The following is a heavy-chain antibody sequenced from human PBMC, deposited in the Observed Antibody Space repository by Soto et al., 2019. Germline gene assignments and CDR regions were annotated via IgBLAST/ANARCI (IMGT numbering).Heavy chain of an antibody. CDR2: IYSGGST. J-gene: IGHJ3*02. Sequence: GGSLRLSCAASGFTVISNYMSWVRQAPGKGLEWVSVIYSGGSTYYADSVKGRFTISRDNSKNTLYLQMNSRRAEDTAVYYCARYGDYVGAFDIWAQGTMVTVSS. CDR3: ARYGDYVGAFDI. D-gene: IGHD4-17*01. CDR1: GFTVISNY. V-gene: IGHV3-66*01.